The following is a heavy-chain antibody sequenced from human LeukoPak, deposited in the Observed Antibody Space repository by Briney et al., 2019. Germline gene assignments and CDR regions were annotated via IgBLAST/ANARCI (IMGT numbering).Heavy chain of an antibody. CDR2: ISGSSSYI. Sequence: PGGSLRLSCAASGFTFSSYSMNWVRQAPGKGLEWVSSISGSSSYIYYADSVKGRFTISRDNAKNSLYLQMNSLRAEDTAVYYCARDLREYQLLYNFDYWGQGTLVTVSS. V-gene: IGHV3-21*01. CDR3: ARDLREYQLLYNFDY. CDR1: GFTFSSYS. D-gene: IGHD2-2*02. J-gene: IGHJ4*02.